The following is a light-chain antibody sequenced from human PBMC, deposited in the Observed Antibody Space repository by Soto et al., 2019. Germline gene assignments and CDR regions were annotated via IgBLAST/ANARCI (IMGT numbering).Light chain of an antibody. CDR1: QSVDSSY. CDR2: ATS. CDR3: QRYGASSFT. V-gene: IGKV3-20*01. Sequence: EIVLTQSPGTLSLSPGERATLSCRASQSVDSSYLSWYQHKPGQAPRLLIYATSSRATGIQDRFSGRGSGTDFTLTISRLEPEDFAVYYCQRYGASSFTFGQGPNLEIK. J-gene: IGKJ2*01.